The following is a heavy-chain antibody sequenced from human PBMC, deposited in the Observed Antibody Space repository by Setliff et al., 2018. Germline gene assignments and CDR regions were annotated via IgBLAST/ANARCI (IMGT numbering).Heavy chain of an antibody. D-gene: IGHD2-15*01. CDR1: GGSGSFSGYY. CDR2: ISPVGST. Sequence: NPSETLSLTCGVSGGSGSFSGYYWSWIRQPPGKGLEWIGEISPVGSTIYNPSLRGRVTMSVDTSKKRFSLNLTSVTAADTAVYYCATSGFCSAGSCYSFDDWGQGALVTVSS. V-gene: IGHV4-34*01. J-gene: IGHJ4*02. CDR3: ATSGFCSAGSCYSFDD.